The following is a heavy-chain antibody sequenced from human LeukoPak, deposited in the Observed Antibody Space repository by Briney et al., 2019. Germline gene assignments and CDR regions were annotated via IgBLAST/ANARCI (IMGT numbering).Heavy chain of an antibody. CDR2: IYSGGST. CDR1: GFTVSSNY. J-gene: IGHJ5*02. V-gene: IGHV3-66*01. D-gene: IGHD3-10*01. Sequence: PGGSLRLSCAASGFTVSSNYMSWVRQAPGKGLEWVSVIYSGGSTYYANSVKGRFTISRDNSKNTLYLQMNSLRAEDTAVYYCARDNYGSGTNWFDPWGQGTLVTVSS. CDR3: ARDNYGSGTNWFDP.